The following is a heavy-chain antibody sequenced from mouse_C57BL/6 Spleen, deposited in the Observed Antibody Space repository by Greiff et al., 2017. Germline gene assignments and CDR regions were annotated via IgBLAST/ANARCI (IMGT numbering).Heavy chain of an antibody. J-gene: IGHJ2*01. CDR2: ISYDGSN. CDR1: GYSITSGYY. Sequence: EESGPGLVKPSQSLSLTCSVTGYSITSGYYWNWIRQFPGNKLEWMGYISYDGSNNYNPSLKNRISITRDTSKNQFFLKLNSVTTEDTATYYCARGDYYGISYYFDYWGQGTTLTVSS. CDR3: ARGDYYGISYYFDY. D-gene: IGHD1-1*01. V-gene: IGHV3-6*01.